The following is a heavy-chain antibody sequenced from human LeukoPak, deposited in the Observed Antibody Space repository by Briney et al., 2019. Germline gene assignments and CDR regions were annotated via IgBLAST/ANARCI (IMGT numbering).Heavy chain of an antibody. CDR3: ARDRYYDSSGYYEYYYYYYMDV. D-gene: IGHD3-22*01. CDR2: INPNSGGT. J-gene: IGHJ6*03. Sequence: ASVKVSCKASGYTFTGYYMHWVRQAPGQGLEWMGRINPNSGGTNYAQKFQGRVTMTRDTSISTAYMELSRLRPDDTAVYYCARDRYYDSSGYYEYYYYYYMDVWGKGTTVTVSS. CDR1: GYTFTGYY. V-gene: IGHV1-2*06.